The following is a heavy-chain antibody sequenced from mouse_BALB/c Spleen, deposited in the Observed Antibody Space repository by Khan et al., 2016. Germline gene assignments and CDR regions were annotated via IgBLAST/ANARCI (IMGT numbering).Heavy chain of an antibody. D-gene: IGHD2-4*01. V-gene: IGHV9-3-1*01. CDR1: GYTFTNYG. J-gene: IGHJ1*01. Sequence: QIQLVQSGPELKKPGATVKISCKASGYTFTNYGMNWVKQAPGKGLKWMGWMNTYTGEPTYADDFKGRFAFSLKTSASTAYLQINNLKNEDTDTYICARDYDYDGDWYFDVWGAGTTVTVSS. CDR2: MNTYTGEP. CDR3: ARDYDYDGDWYFDV.